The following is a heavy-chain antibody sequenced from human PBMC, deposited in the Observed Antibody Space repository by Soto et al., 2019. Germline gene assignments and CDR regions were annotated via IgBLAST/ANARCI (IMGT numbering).Heavy chain of an antibody. CDR3: ARVRYIVLPRHGAFDI. CDR2: IIPIFGTA. V-gene: IGHV1-69*01. Sequence: QVPLVQSGAEVKKAGSSAKVACKASGGTFSSYAISWVRQAPGQGLEWMGGIIPIFGTANYAQKFQGRVTITADESTSTAYMELSSLRSEDTAVYYCARVRYIVLPRHGAFDIWCQGTMVTVSS. J-gene: IGHJ3*02. D-gene: IGHD2-8*01. CDR1: GGTFSSYA.